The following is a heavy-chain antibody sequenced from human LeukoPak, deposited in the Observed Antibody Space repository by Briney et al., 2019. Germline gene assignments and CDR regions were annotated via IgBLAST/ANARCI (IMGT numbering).Heavy chain of an antibody. CDR3: ATGDSSSWYPHY. D-gene: IGHD6-13*01. J-gene: IGHJ4*02. Sequence: ASVKVSCKVSGYTLTELSMHWVRQAPGKGLEWMGGFDPEDGETIYAQKFQGRVTMTEDTSTDTAYMELSNLRSEDTAVYYCATGDSSSWYPHYWGQGTLVTVSS. V-gene: IGHV1-24*01. CDR2: FDPEDGET. CDR1: GYTLTELS.